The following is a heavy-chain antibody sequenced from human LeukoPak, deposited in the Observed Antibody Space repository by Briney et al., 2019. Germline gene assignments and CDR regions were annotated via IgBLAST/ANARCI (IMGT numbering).Heavy chain of an antibody. Sequence: GGSLRLSCAASGFTFGNYWMPWVRQAPGKGLVWVSRITSDGSTSTYADSVRGRFTISRDNAKNTLYLQMDSLRAEDTAVYYCARHFYSGSDYWGQGTLVTVSS. D-gene: IGHD6-19*01. V-gene: IGHV3-74*01. CDR1: GFTFGNYW. J-gene: IGHJ4*02. CDR3: ARHFYSGSDY. CDR2: ITSDGSTS.